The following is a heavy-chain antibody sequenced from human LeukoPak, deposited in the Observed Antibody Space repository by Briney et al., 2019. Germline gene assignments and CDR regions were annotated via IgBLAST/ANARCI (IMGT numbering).Heavy chain of an antibody. J-gene: IGHJ4*02. V-gene: IGHV4-61*09. CDR2: INHSGST. Sequence: SQTLPLTCTVSGGSISSGGYYWNWIRQPAGKGLEWIGEINHSGSTNYNPSLKSRVTISVDTSKNQFSLKLSSVTAADTAVYYCARALQRIAARPFDYWGQGTLVTVSS. CDR3: ARALQRIAARPFDY. D-gene: IGHD6-6*01. CDR1: GGSISSGGYY.